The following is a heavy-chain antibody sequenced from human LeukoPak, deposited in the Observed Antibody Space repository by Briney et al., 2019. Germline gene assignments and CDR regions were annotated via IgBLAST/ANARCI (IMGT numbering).Heavy chain of an antibody. CDR1: GGTFSSYA. D-gene: IGHD6-6*01. Sequence: GASVKVSCKASGGTFSSYAISWVRQAPGQGLEWMGGIIPIFGTADYAQKFQGRVTITADESTSTAYMELSSLRSEDTAVYYCARSREYSSSYYFDYWGQGTLVTVSS. V-gene: IGHV1-69*13. CDR3: ARSREYSSSYYFDY. CDR2: IIPIFGTA. J-gene: IGHJ4*02.